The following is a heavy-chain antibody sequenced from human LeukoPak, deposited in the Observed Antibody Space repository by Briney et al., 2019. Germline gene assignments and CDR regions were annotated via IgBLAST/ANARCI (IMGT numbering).Heavy chain of an antibody. V-gene: IGHV1-46*01. Sequence: ASVKVSCKSSGYTFTSYYIHWVRQAPGQGLEWMGIINPSGGSTTYAQGFQGRVTMTSDTPTSTVYMELSSLRSEDTAVYYCARDAIENYDFWSGSYYYFDYWGQGTLVTVSS. CDR2: INPSGGST. CDR1: GYTFTSYY. CDR3: ARDAIENYDFWSGSYYYFDY. J-gene: IGHJ4*02. D-gene: IGHD3-3*01.